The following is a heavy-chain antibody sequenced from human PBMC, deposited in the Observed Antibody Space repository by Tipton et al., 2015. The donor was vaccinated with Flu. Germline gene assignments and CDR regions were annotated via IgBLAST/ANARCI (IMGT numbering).Heavy chain of an antibody. CDR2: IYSSGRT. J-gene: IGHJ5*02. V-gene: IGHV4-4*07. CDR1: GGSISNYY. CDR3: ARGPSQFDP. Sequence: TLSLTCTVSGGSISNYYWSWVRQPAGKGPEWIGRIYSSGRTNYKSFLKSRVTISIDTSKNQFSLKLSSVTAADTAVYYCARGPSQFDPWGQGTLVTVSS.